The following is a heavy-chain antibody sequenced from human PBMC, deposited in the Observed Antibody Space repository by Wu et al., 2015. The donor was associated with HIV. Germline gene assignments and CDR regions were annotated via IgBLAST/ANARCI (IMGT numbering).Heavy chain of an antibody. CDR2: INPNSGGT. V-gene: IGHV1-2*02. Sequence: QVQLVQSGAEVKKPGASVKVSCKASGYTFTGYYMHWVRQAPGQGLEWMGWINPNSGGTNYAQKFQGRVTMTRDTSISTAYMELSRLRSDDTAVYYCARGGVVPAPGIVVVRALGTYDYWGQGTLVTVSS. CDR3: ARGGVVPAPGIVVVRALGTYDY. J-gene: IGHJ4*02. D-gene: IGHD3-22*01. CDR1: GYTFTGYY.